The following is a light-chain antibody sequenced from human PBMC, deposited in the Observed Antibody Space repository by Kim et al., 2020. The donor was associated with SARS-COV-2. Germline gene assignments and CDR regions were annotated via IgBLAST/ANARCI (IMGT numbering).Light chain of an antibody. CDR2: GKN. CDR3: NSRGSSGNHPV. CDR1: SLRSYY. J-gene: IGLJ3*02. Sequence: SSDLTQDPAVSVALGQTVRITCQGDSLRSYYASWYQQKPGQAPVLVIYGKNNRPSGIPDRFSGSSSGNTASLTITGAQAEDEADYYCNSRGSSGNHPVFGGGTKLTVL. V-gene: IGLV3-19*01.